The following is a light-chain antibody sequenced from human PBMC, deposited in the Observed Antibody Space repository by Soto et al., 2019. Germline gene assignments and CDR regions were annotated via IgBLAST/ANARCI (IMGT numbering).Light chain of an antibody. CDR1: QSVSSSY. J-gene: IGKJ1*01. CDR3: QQYGSSPET. V-gene: IGKV3-20*01. Sequence: DIVLTQSPGTLSLSPGERATLSCRSSQSVSSSYLAWYQQKPGQAPRLIIYGASSRATGIPDRFSGSGSGTDCTLTISRLEPEDFAVYYCQQYGSSPETLGQGTKVDI. CDR2: GAS.